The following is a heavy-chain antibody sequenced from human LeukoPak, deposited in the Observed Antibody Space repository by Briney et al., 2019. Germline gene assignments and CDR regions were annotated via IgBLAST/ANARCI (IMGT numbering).Heavy chain of an antibody. J-gene: IGHJ4*02. CDR3: ARGGSRYDN. V-gene: IGHV3-7*01. CDR1: GFTFSSNR. Sequence: GGSLRLSCAAPGFTFSSNRMSWVCQAPGKGLEWGSNIKQEGSEKYNVESVKGRFYISRENAKNSLYMQMNSLRAEDTAVYYCARGGSRYDNWGQGTLVTVSS. CDR2: IKQEGSEK. D-gene: IGHD3-22*01.